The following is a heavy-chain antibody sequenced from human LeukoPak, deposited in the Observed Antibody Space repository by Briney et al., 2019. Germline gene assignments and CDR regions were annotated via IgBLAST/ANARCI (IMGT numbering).Heavy chain of an antibody. D-gene: IGHD2-15*01. CDR3: AREVAASFDY. V-gene: IGHV4-59*01. CDR1: GGSISSYY. Sequence: SETLSLTCTVTGGSISSYYWSWIRQPPGKGLEWIGYIYYSGSTNYNPSLKSRVTISVDTSKNQFSLKLSSVTAADTAVYYCAREVAASFDYWGQGTLVTVSS. CDR2: IYYSGST. J-gene: IGHJ4*02.